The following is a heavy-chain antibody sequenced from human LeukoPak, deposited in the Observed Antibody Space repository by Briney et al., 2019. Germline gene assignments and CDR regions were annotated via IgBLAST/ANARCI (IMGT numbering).Heavy chain of an antibody. CDR3: AKSSYGYCSGGSCYVPGAFDI. Sequence: QPGGSLRLSCAASGFTFDDYAMHWVRQAPGKGLEWVSGISWNSGSIGYADSVKGRFTISRDNAKNSLYLQMNSLRAEGTALYYCAKSSYGYCSGGSCYVPGAFDIWGQGTMVTVSS. J-gene: IGHJ3*02. D-gene: IGHD2-15*01. CDR1: GFTFDDYA. CDR2: ISWNSGSI. V-gene: IGHV3-9*01.